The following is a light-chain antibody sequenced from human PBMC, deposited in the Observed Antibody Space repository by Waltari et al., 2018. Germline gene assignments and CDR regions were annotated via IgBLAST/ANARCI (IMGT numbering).Light chain of an antibody. V-gene: IGLV4-69*01. CDR3: QTGGHGTWV. CDR2: VNSDGSH. Sequence: QLVLTQSPSASASLGASVKLTCTLSRGHSSNVIEWLPQRPGKGPRYLMKVNSDGSHSKGDEIPDRFSGSSSGAERYLTISNLQSEDEADYFCQTGGHGTWVFGGGTTLTVL. CDR1: RGHSSNV. J-gene: IGLJ3*02.